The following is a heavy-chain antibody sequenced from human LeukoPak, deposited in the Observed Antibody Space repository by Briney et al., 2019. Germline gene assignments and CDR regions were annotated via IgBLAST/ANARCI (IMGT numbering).Heavy chain of an antibody. CDR2: ISYDGSNK. CDR1: GFPFSSYA. J-gene: IGHJ4*02. CDR3: ASANPITAADQGVDY. D-gene: IGHD6-13*01. Sequence: GSLRLSFAASGFPFSSYAMHWVRPAPGKGLEWVAVISYDGSNKYYADSVKGRLTISRDNSKNTLYLQMSSLRAEDTAVYYCASANPITAADQGVDYWGQGTLVTVSS. V-gene: IGHV3-30-3*01.